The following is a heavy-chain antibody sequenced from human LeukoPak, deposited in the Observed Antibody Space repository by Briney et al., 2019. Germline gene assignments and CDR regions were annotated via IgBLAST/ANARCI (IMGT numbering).Heavy chain of an antibody. CDR2: IYSGGST. CDR3: APFYYDSSGYWHYFDY. CDR1: RFTVSINY. Sequence: GGSLRLSCAASRFTVSINYMTWVRQAPGKGLEWVSVIYSGGSTYYADSVQGRFTISRDNSKNTLYLQMNSLRAEGTAVYYCAPFYYDSSGYWHYFDYWGQGTLVTVSS. V-gene: IGHV3-66*02. D-gene: IGHD3-22*01. J-gene: IGHJ4*02.